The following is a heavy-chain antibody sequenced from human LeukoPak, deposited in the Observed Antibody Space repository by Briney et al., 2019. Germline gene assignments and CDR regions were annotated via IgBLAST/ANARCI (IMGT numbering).Heavy chain of an antibody. CDR3: ARSSGSYRPFDS. CDR1: GFTFSSFE. D-gene: IGHD3-22*01. CDR2: ISHTGDI. Sequence: GGSLRLSCAASGFTFSSFEMNWVRQAPGRGLEWISHISHTGDIKYADSVKGRFTISRDNAKNSQYLQMTSLRAEDTAVYYCARSSGSYRPFDSWGQGTLVTVSS. V-gene: IGHV3-48*03. J-gene: IGHJ4*02.